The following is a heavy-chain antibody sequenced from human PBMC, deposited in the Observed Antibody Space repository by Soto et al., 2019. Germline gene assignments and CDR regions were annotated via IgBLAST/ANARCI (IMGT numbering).Heavy chain of an antibody. CDR2: IYYSGST. Sequence: SETLSLTCTVSGGSISSYYWSWIRQPPGKGLEWIGYIYYSGSTNYNPSLKSRVTISVDTSKNQFSLKLSSVTAADTAVYYCARGGSTRYDILTGTIDYWGQGTLVTVSS. D-gene: IGHD3-9*01. CDR1: GGSISSYY. V-gene: IGHV4-59*08. J-gene: IGHJ4*02. CDR3: ARGGSTRYDILTGTIDY.